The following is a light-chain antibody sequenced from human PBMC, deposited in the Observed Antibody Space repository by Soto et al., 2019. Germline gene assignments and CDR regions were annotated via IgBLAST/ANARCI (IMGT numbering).Light chain of an antibody. V-gene: IGKV1-9*01. CDR1: QGISSH. J-gene: IGKJ1*01. Sequence: DIQLTQSPSFLSASVGDRVTITCRASQGISSHLAWYQQKPGKAPNLLISAASALQSGVPTRFSGSGSGTEFTLTISSLQPEDFATYYCQQLNNYPRTFGQGTRVEIK. CDR3: QQLNNYPRT. CDR2: AAS.